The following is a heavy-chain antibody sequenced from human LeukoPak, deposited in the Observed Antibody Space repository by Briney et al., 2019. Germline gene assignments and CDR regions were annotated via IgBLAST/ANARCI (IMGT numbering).Heavy chain of an antibody. D-gene: IGHD3-22*01. CDR3: ASRYYDSSGYYFSEDY. CDR2: IYSGGST. J-gene: IGHJ4*02. CDR1: GFTVSSNY. V-gene: IGHV3-53*01. Sequence: PGGSLRLSCAASGFTVSSNYMSCVRQAPGKGLEWVSVIYSGGSTYYADSVKGRFTISRDNSKNTLYLQMNSLRAEDTAVYYCASRYYDSSGYYFSEDYCGQGTLVTVSS.